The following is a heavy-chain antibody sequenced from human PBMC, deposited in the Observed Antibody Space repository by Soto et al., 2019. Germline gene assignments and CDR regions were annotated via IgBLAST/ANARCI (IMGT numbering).Heavy chain of an antibody. CDR1: GFTFTSSA. CDR3: AAGRVLRYFDWSRASYYYYGMDV. D-gene: IGHD3-9*01. Sequence: ASVKVSCKASGFTFTSSAMQWVRQARGQRLEWIGWIVVGSGNTNYAQKFQERVTITRDMSTSTAYMELSSLRSEDTAVYYCAAGRVLRYFDWSRASYYYYGMDVWGQGTKVTVS. V-gene: IGHV1-58*02. J-gene: IGHJ6*02. CDR2: IVVGSGNT.